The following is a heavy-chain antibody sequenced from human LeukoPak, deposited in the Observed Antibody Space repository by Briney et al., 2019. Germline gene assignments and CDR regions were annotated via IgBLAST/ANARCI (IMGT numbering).Heavy chain of an antibody. CDR1: GYTFTGYY. CDR2: INPNNGGT. Sequence: GASVKVSCKASGYTFTGYYMHWVRQAPGQGLEWMGWINPNNGGTNYAQKFQGRVTMTRDTSISTAYMELSRLRSDDTAVYYCARASHDYGDYSHFDYWGQGTLVTVSS. D-gene: IGHD4-17*01. J-gene: IGHJ4*02. CDR3: ARASHDYGDYSHFDY. V-gene: IGHV1-2*02.